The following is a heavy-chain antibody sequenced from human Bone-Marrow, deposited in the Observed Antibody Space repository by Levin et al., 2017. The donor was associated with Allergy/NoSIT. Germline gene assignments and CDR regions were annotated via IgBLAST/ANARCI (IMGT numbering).Heavy chain of an antibody. CDR2: IYYSGGT. D-gene: IGHD4-17*01. CDR3: ARGAACGDYVSGNWFDP. J-gene: IGHJ5*02. V-gene: IGHV4-30-4*01. CDR1: GGSISSGDHF. Sequence: SETLSLTCTVSGGSISSGDHFWSWIRQPPGKGLEWIGYIYYSGGTYYNPSLKSRVTISVDTAKNQFSLRLSSVTAADTAVYYCARGAACGDYVSGNWFDPWGQGTQVTVSS.